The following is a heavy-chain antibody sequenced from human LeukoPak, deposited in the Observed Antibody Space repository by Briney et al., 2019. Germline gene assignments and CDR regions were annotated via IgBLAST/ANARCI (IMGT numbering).Heavy chain of an antibody. V-gene: IGHV3-33*08. CDR3: AVDRRQGPTVATFSPFDF. Sequence: PGTSLRLSCAASGFTFSFYGMHWVRQAPGKGLEWVAVILSDGSKEFYTDSVKGRFTISRDNSKNTLYLQMNSLRAEDTAVYYCAVDRRQGPTVATFSPFDFWGQGTLVSVSS. CDR1: GFTFSFYG. D-gene: IGHD5-12*01. J-gene: IGHJ4*02. CDR2: ILSDGSKE.